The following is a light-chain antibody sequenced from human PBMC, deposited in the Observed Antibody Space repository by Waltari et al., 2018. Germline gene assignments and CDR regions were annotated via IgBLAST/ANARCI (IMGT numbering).Light chain of an antibody. CDR3: LQHNSYPLT. CDR2: GAT. Sequence: DIQMTQSPSSLSASVGDTVTITCRASQGINSYLNWFKQKPGKAHKLLIYGATTLESGVPSRFSGSGSGTEFTLTISSLQPEDFAVYYCLQHNSYPLTFGGGTEVEIK. CDR1: QGINSY. V-gene: IGKV1-17*01. J-gene: IGKJ4*01.